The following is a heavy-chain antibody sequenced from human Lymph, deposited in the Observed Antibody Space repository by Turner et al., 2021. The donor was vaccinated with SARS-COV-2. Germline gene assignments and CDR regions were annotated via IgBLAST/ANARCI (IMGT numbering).Heavy chain of an antibody. CDR2: IYSSGST. J-gene: IGHJ4*02. Sequence: QVQLQESGPGLVKPSETLSLTCTVSGGSVTSSSYYWGWIRQPPGKGLEWIGNIYSSGSTYYNPSLKSRVTISVDTSKNQFSLKLSSVTAADTAVYYCARQGWLRGNFDYWSQGTLVTVSS. V-gene: IGHV4-39*01. CDR1: GGSVTSSSYY. D-gene: IGHD5-18*01. CDR3: ARQGWLRGNFDY.